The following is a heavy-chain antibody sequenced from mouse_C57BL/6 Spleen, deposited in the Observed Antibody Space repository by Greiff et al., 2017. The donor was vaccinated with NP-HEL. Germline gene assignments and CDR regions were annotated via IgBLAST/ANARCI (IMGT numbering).Heavy chain of an antibody. CDR3: ARWGNGAMEY. CDR2: LDPEDGET. J-gene: IGHJ4*01. CDR1: GFNIKDYY. D-gene: IGHD2-1*01. V-gene: IGHV14-2*01. Sequence: VQLKQSGAELVKPGASVKLSCTASGFNIKDYYMHWVKQRTEQGLEWIGRLDPEDGETKDAPKFQGKATITAATSSNTAYLQLSSLSSEGTACYYGARWGNGAMEYWGQGPSVTVSS.